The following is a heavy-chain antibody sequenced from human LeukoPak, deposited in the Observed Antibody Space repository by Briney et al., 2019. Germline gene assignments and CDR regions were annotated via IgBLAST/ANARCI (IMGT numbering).Heavy chain of an antibody. V-gene: IGHV4-30-4*01. D-gene: IGHD3-22*01. J-gene: IGHJ5*02. CDR3: ARPYYYDSRIDP. Sequence: PSETLSLTCAVYSGSFSGYYWSWIRQPPGKGLEWIAYMYYSGSTYYNPSLKSRVTMSADTSKNQLSLKLSSVTAADTAVYYCARPYYYDSRIDPWGQGILVTVSS. CDR2: MYYSGST. CDR1: SGSFSGYY.